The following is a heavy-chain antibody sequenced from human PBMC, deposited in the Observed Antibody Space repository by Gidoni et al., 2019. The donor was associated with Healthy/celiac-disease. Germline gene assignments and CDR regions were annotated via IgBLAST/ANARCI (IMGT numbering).Heavy chain of an antibody. CDR3: AKERYCSSTSCPAYYGMDV. CDR1: GFTFSSYA. J-gene: IGHJ6*02. Sequence: EVQLLESGGGLVQPGGSLRLSCAASGFTFSSYAMSWVRQAPGKGLEWVSAISGSGGSTYYADSVKGRFTISRDNSKNTLYLQMNSLRAEDTAVYYCAKERYCSSTSCPAYYGMDVWGQGTTVTVSS. CDR2: ISGSGGST. D-gene: IGHD2-2*01. V-gene: IGHV3-23*01.